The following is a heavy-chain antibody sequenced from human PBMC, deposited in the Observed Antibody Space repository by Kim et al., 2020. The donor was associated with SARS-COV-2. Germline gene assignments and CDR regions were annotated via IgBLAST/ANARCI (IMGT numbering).Heavy chain of an antibody. D-gene: IGHD4-17*01. CDR3: ARGSDYGIFDY. CDR2: T. V-gene: IGHV4-31*02. J-gene: IGHJ4*02. Sequence: TYYGPSLKSRVTISVAASKNQFSLKLSSVTAADTAVYYCARGSDYGIFDYWGQGTLVTVSS.